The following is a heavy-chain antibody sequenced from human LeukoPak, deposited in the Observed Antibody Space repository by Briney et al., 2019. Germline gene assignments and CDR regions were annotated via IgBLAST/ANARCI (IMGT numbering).Heavy chain of an antibody. CDR2: ISHAEST. CDR3: VRGQDTAKQAY. Sequence: SETLSLTCAVYGGSFSDYYWNWIRQPPGKGLEWIGEISHAESTRYNSSLKSRLTISLDMSKKQFSLKLTSATAADTAVYYCVRGQDTAKQAYWGQGTLVTVSS. D-gene: IGHD5-18*01. V-gene: IGHV4-34*01. CDR1: GGSFSDYY. J-gene: IGHJ4*02.